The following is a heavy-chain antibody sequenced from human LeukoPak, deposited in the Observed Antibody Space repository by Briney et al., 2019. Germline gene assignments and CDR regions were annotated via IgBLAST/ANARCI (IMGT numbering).Heavy chain of an antibody. Sequence: GGSLRLSCAASGFTFSSYAMSWVRQAPGKGLEWVSAISGSGGSTYYADSVKGRFTISRDNAKNSLYLQMNSLRAEDTAVYYCARDSKYSSSWYGLGWFDPWGQGTLVTVSS. V-gene: IGHV3-23*01. J-gene: IGHJ5*02. CDR1: GFTFSSYA. CDR2: ISGSGGST. D-gene: IGHD6-13*01. CDR3: ARDSKYSSSWYGLGWFDP.